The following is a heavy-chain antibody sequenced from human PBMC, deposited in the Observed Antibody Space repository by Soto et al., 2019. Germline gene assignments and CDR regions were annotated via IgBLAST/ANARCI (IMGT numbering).Heavy chain of an antibody. J-gene: IGHJ4*02. CDR3: ARGGQDFGSGPFDY. Sequence: SETLSLTCTVSGGSMSNYYCNWILQPAGKRLEWIGRIDTSGSTNYNPSLKSRVTMSVDTSKQEFSMKLSAVTAADTALYYCARGGQDFGSGPFDYWGRGALVTVSS. D-gene: IGHD3-3*01. V-gene: IGHV4-4*07. CDR1: GGSMSNYY. CDR2: IDTSGST.